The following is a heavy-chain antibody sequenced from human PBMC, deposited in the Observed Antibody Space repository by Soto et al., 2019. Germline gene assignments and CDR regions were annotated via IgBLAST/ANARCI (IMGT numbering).Heavy chain of an antibody. V-gene: IGHV3-7*01. Sequence: AGGSLRLSCAASGFTFSSYSMNWVRQAPGKGLEWVANIKQDGSEKHYLDSVKGRFTISRDNAKNSLYLQMNSLRAEDTAVYYCARDSPIVGGTGASDIWGQGTVVTVSS. CDR3: ARDSPIVGGTGASDI. J-gene: IGHJ3*02. CDR1: GFTFSSYS. CDR2: IKQDGSEK. D-gene: IGHD1-26*01.